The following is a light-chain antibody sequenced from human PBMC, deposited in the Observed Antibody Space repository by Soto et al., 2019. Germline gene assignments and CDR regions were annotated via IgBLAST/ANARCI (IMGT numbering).Light chain of an antibody. Sequence: QPVLTQPPSASGTPGQRVTISCSGSSSNVGRNTVSWYQHLPGTAPKLLINNNNQRPSGVPDRISGSNSGTSASLAISGLQSGDEAEYYCASWDDSLKGVVFGGGTKLTVL. CDR3: ASWDDSLKGVV. CDR1: SSNVGRNT. J-gene: IGLJ3*02. CDR2: NNN. V-gene: IGLV1-44*01.